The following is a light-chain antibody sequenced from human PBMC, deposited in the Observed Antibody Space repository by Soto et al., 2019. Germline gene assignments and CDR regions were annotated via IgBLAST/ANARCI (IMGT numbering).Light chain of an antibody. Sequence: VLTQSPATLSLSPVERATLPCRASQSIHTSLAWYQQKSGKPPRLVIYDSTLRANGVPDRFGGSRSGTEFTLTINSLEPEDFAVYYCQQRNVWPPITFGQGTRLEIK. J-gene: IGKJ5*01. V-gene: IGKV3-11*01. CDR1: QSIHTS. CDR2: DST. CDR3: QQRNVWPPIT.